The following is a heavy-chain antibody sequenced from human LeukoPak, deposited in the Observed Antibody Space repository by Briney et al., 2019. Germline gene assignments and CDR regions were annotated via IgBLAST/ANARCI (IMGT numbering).Heavy chain of an antibody. J-gene: IGHJ4*02. CDR3: ADVLDWAY. CDR2: IREDGSEK. D-gene: IGHD3/OR15-3a*01. Sequence: GGSLRLSCAASGFSFSNYWMSWVRQAPGKGLEWVATIREDGSEKYYVDSVRGRFTISRDNAKKSLYLQMNSLRAEDTALYYCADVLDWAYWGQGTLVTVS. V-gene: IGHV3-7*01. CDR1: GFSFSNYW.